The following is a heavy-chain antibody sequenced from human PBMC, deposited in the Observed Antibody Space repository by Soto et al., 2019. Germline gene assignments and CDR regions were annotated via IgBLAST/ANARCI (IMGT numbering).Heavy chain of an antibody. D-gene: IGHD6-19*01. Sequence: GGSLRLSCAASGFTFSSYAMSWVRQAPGKGLEWVSAISGSGGSTYYADSVKGRFTISRDNSKNTLYLQMNSLRAEDTAVYYCAKDPFFGWGYYYYGMDVWGQGTTVTVSS. CDR2: ISGSGGST. J-gene: IGHJ6*02. CDR3: AKDPFFGWGYYYYGMDV. CDR1: GFTFSSYA. V-gene: IGHV3-23*01.